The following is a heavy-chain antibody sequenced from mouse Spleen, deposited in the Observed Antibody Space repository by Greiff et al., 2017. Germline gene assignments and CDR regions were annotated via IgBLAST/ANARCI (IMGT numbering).Heavy chain of an antibody. CDR1: GYSITSGYY. Sequence: EVQRVESGPGLVKPSQSLSLTCSVTGYSITSGYYWNWIRQFPGNKLEWMGYISYDGSNNYNPSLKNRISITRDTSKNQFFLKLNSVTTEDTATYYCARDETLYYYAMDYWGQGTSVTVSS. CDR2: ISYDGSN. V-gene: IGHV3-6*02. D-gene: IGHD2-3*01. J-gene: IGHJ4*01. CDR3: ARDETLYYYAMDY.